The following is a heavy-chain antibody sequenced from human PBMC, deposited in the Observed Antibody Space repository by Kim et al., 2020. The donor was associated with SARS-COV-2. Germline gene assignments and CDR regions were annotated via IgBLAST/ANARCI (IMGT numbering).Heavy chain of an antibody. J-gene: IGHJ4*02. CDR1: GYSFDRYW. V-gene: IGHV5-51*01. D-gene: IGHD2-21*02. Sequence: GESLKISCKGSGYSFDRYWIGWVRQMPGKGLEWMGIIYPGDSDTRYSPSFQGQVTISADKSISTAYLQWSSLKASDTAMYYCARPYCGVDCYSGRRDPYYFDYWGQGTLVTVSS. CDR2: IYPGDSDT. CDR3: ARPYCGVDCYSGRRDPYYFDY.